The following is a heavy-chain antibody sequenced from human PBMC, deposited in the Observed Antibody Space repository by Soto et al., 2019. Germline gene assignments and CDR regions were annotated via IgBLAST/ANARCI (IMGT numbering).Heavy chain of an antibody. CDR1: GFTFSSYA. CDR3: ANGGYNWNYDGDAFDI. Sequence: GGSLRLSCAASGFTFSSYAMSWVRQAPGKGLEWVSAISGSGGSTYYADSVEGRFTISRDNSKNTLYLQMNSLRAEDTAVYYGANGGYNWNYDGDAFDIWGQGTMVTVSS. CDR2: ISGSGGST. D-gene: IGHD1-7*01. V-gene: IGHV3-23*01. J-gene: IGHJ3*02.